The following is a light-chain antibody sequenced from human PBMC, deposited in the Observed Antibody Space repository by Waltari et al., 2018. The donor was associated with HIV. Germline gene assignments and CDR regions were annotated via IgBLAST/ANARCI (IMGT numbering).Light chain of an antibody. V-gene: IGKV3-20*01. Sequence: VLTQSPGTLSLSPGERATLSCRASQIISSSYLAWYQQKPGQAPRLLIYGASSRATDIPDRFSGSGSGTDFTLTISRLEPEDFAVYFCQHYGSSLVTFGQGAKLEIK. CDR1: QIISSSY. J-gene: IGKJ2*01. CDR3: QHYGSSLVT. CDR2: GAS.